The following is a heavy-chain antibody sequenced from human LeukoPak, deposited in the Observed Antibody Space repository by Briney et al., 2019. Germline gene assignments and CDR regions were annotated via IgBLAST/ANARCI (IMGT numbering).Heavy chain of an antibody. CDR2: IYYSGST. CDR1: GGSISSYY. CDR3: AREHSGYEPLFDY. V-gene: IGHV4-59*01. D-gene: IGHD5-12*01. J-gene: IGHJ4*02. Sequence: SETLSLTCTASGGSISSYYWSWIRQPPGKGLEWIGYIYYSGSTNYNPSLKSRVTISVDTSKNQFSLKLSSVTAADTAVYYCAREHSGYEPLFDYWGQGTLVTVSS.